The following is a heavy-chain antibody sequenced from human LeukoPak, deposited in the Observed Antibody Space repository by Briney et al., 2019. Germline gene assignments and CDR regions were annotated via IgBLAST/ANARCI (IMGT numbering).Heavy chain of an antibody. CDR1: GGSFSGYY. CDR3: ARVNVVVVAATDTVAFDI. Sequence: SETLSLTCAVYGGSFSGYYWSWIRQPPGKGLEWIGEINHSGSTNYNPSLKSRVTISVDTSKNQFSLKLSSVTAADTAVYYCARVNVVVVAATDTVAFDIWGQGTMVTVSS. J-gene: IGHJ3*02. CDR2: INHSGST. D-gene: IGHD2-15*01. V-gene: IGHV4-34*01.